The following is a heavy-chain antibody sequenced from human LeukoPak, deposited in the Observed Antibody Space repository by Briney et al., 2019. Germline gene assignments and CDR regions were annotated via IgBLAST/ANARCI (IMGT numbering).Heavy chain of an antibody. V-gene: IGHV4-39*07. CDR1: GGSISSSSYY. Sequence: ASETLSLTCTVSGGSISSSSYYWGWIRQPPGKGLEWIGSIYYSGSTNYNPSLKSRVTISVDTSKNQFSLKLSSVTAADTAVYYCARAVLAAAAFDYWGQGTLVTVSS. CDR2: IYYSGST. D-gene: IGHD6-13*01. CDR3: ARAVLAAAAFDY. J-gene: IGHJ4*02.